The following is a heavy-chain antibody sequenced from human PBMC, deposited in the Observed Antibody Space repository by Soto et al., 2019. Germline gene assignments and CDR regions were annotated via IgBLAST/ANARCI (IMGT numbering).Heavy chain of an antibody. D-gene: IGHD2-2*01. CDR3: ARDSTSPEY. Sequence: QVQLVQSGAEVKKPGASVKVSCKASGYSFTSNDITWVRQAPGQGLEWMGWMNANSGLTGYAQKFQGRVTMTRNTSISTAYMELSSLTSEDTAVYYCARDSTSPEYWGQGTLVAVSS. J-gene: IGHJ4*02. CDR1: GYSFTSND. CDR2: MNANSGLT. V-gene: IGHV1-8*01.